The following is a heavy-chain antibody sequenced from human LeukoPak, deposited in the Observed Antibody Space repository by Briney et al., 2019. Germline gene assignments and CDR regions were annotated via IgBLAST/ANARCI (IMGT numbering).Heavy chain of an antibody. V-gene: IGHV4-61*09. CDR1: GGSISSSSYY. J-gene: IGHJ4*02. Sequence: SETLSLTCTVSGGSISSSSYYWGWIRQPPGKGLEWIGHMNTTGSTKYNPSLKSRVTISVDTSNNQFSLKLSSVTAADTAVYYCARDWDYWGQGTLVTVSS. CDR3: ARDWDY. CDR2: MNTTGST.